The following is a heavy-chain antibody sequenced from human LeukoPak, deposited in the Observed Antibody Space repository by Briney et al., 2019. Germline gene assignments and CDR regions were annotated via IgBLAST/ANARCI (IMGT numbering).Heavy chain of an antibody. CDR3: AIVYYYGSGSYYNHPFDY. V-gene: IGHV3-23*01. D-gene: IGHD3-10*01. CDR1: GFTFSNYA. Sequence: PGGSLRLSCAASGFTFSNYAMSWVRQAPGKGLEWVSAISGSGGSTYYADSVKGRFTISRDNSKNTLYLQMNSLRAEDTAVYYCAIVYYYGSGSYYNHPFDYWGQGTLVTVSS. J-gene: IGHJ4*02. CDR2: ISGSGGST.